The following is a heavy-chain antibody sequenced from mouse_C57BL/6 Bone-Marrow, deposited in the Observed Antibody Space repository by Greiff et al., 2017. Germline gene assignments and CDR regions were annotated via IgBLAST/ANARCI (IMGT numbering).Heavy chain of an antibody. CDR2: INPSSGYT. Sequence: VKVVESGAELAKPGASVKLSCKASGYTFTSYWMHWVKQRPGQGLEWIGYINPSSGYTKYNQKFKDKATLTADKSSSTAYMQLSSLTYEDSAVYYCATKPPYYYGSSYVDAMDYWGQGTSVTVSS. J-gene: IGHJ4*01. D-gene: IGHD1-1*01. CDR3: ATKPPYYYGSSYVDAMDY. CDR1: GYTFTSYW. V-gene: IGHV1-7*01.